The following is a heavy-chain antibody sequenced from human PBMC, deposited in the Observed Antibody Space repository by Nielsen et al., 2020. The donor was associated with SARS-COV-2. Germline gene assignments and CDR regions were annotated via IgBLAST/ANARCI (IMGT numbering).Heavy chain of an antibody. CDR3: AKDWGRYCSSTSCPLGGMDV. CDR2: IRYDGSNK. Sequence: VRQAPGKGLEWVAFIRYDGSNKYYADSVKGQFTISRDNSKNTLYLQMNSLRAEDTAVYYCAKDWGRYCSSTSCPLGGMDVWGQGTTVTVSS. V-gene: IGHV3-30*02. D-gene: IGHD2-2*01. J-gene: IGHJ6*02.